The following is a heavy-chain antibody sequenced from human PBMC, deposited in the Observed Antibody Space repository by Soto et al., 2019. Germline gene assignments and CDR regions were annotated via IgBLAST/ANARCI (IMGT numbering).Heavy chain of an antibody. CDR3: ARSLKGVVIMYYYYGMDV. D-gene: IGHD3-3*01. V-gene: IGHV1-3*01. CDR1: GYTVTSYA. Sequence: ASVKVSCKASGYTVTSYAMHWVRQAPGQRLEWMGWINAGNGNTKYSQKFQGRVTLTRDTSASTAYMELSRLRSEDTAVYYCARSLKGVVIMYYYYGMDVWGQGTTVTVSS. CDR2: INAGNGNT. J-gene: IGHJ6*02.